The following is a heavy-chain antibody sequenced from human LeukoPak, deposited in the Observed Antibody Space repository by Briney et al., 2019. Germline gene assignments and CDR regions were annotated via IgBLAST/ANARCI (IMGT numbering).Heavy chain of an antibody. J-gene: IGHJ2*01. CDR3: TRTTTTADWYFDL. Sequence: GGSLRLSCAVSGFTFSNYWMYWVRQAPGKSLVWVARINSDGSSTTYADSVEGRFTISRDNTKSMLHLQMHSLRVDDSAVHFCTRTTTTADWYFDLWGRGTLVTVSS. CDR2: INSDGSST. D-gene: IGHD1-1*01. CDR1: GFTFSNYW. V-gene: IGHV3-74*01.